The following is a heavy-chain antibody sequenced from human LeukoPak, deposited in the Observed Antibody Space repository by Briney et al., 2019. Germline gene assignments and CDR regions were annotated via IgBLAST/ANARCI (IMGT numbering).Heavy chain of an antibody. CDR2: INPNSGGT. D-gene: IGHD6-13*01. CDR1: GYTFTGYY. V-gene: IGHV1-2*02. CDR3: ARVPTAAAGIWY. Sequence: EASVKVSCKASGYTFTGYYMHWVRQAPGQGLEWMGWINPNSGGTNYAQKFQGRVTMTRDTSISTAYMELSRLRSDDTAVYYCARVPTAAAGIWYWGQGTLVTVSS. J-gene: IGHJ4*02.